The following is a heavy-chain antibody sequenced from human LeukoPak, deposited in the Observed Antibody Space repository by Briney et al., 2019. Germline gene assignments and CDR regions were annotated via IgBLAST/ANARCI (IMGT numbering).Heavy chain of an antibody. CDR1: GFTFSSYG. CDR3: AKEGNVVVPAFDY. V-gene: IGHV3-30*18. CDR2: ISYDGSNK. J-gene: IGHJ4*02. D-gene: IGHD2-2*01. Sequence: WGSLGLSCAASGFTFSSYGMHWVRQAPGKGLEWVAVISYDGSNKYYADSVKGRFTISRDNSKNTLYLQMNSLRAEDTAVYYCAKEGNVVVPAFDYWGQGTLVTVSS.